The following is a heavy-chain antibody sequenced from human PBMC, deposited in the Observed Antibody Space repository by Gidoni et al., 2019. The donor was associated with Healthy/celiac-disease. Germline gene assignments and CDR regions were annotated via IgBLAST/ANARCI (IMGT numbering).Heavy chain of an antibody. CDR3: ARDQFWWELLSPLDY. CDR2: INSDGSST. CDR1: GFTFSSYW. V-gene: IGHV3-74*01. J-gene: IGHJ4*02. D-gene: IGHD1-26*01. Sequence: EVQLVESGGGLVQPGGSLRLSCAASGFTFSSYWMHWVRQAPGKGLVWVSRINSDGSSTSYADSVKGRFTISRDNAKNTLYLQMNSLRAEDTAVYYCARDQFWWELLSPLDYWGQGTLVTVSS.